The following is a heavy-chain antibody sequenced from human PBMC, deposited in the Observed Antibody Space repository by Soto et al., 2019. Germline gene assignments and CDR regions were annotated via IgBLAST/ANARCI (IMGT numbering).Heavy chain of an antibody. CDR2: IYWDDDK. V-gene: IGHV2-5*02. CDR1: GFSLSTSGVG. CDR3: AHRRSYGSGSYFDY. D-gene: IGHD3-10*01. J-gene: IGHJ4*02. Sequence: QITLKESGPTLVKPTQTLTLTCTFSGFSLSTSGVGVGWIRQPPGKALEWLALIYWDDDKRYSPSLKSRLTIPXXTXQNQVVLTMTNMDPVDTATYYCAHRRSYGSGSYFDYWGQGTLVTVSS.